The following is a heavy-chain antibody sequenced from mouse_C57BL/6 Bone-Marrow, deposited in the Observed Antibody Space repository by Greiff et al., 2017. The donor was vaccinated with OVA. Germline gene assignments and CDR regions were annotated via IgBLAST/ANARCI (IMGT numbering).Heavy chain of an antibody. D-gene: IGHD1-1*01. CDR2: IDPENGDT. J-gene: IGHJ4*01. Sequence: DVQLQESGAELVRPGASVKLSCTASGFNIKDDYMHWVKQRPEQGLEWIGWIDPENGDTEYASKFQGKATITADTSSNTAYLQLSSLTSDDTAVYYCTSSWANYYGSSYGDYYAMDYWGQGTSVTVSS. CDR3: TSSWANYYGSSYGDYYAMDY. V-gene: IGHV14-4*01. CDR1: GFNIKDDY.